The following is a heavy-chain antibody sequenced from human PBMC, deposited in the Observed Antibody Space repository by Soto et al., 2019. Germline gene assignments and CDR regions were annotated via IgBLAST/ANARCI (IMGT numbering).Heavy chain of an antibody. CDR1: GGSISSGDYY. J-gene: IGHJ4*02. V-gene: IGHV4-30-4*01. D-gene: IGHD4-4*01. CDR3: ARGTVTTYYLDY. Sequence: SETLSLTCTVSGGSISSGDYYWSWIRQPPGKGLEWIGYIYYSGSTYYNPSLKSRVTISVDTSKNQFSLKLSSVTAADTAVYYCARGTVTTYYLDYWAQRTLVTV. CDR2: IYYSGST.